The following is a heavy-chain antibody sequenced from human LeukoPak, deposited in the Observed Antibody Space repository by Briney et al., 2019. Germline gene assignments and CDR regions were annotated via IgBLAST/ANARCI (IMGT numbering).Heavy chain of an antibody. CDR3: AKDRIGVLPDAFDI. J-gene: IGHJ3*02. D-gene: IGHD3-10*01. CDR1: GFTFSDYA. Sequence: GGSLRLSCAAPGFTFSDYAMSWVRQAPGKGLEWVSSIRASGGSTFYADSVKGRFTISRDNSENTLFLQMNSLRADDAAVYYCAKDRIGVLPDAFDIWGQGTMVSVSS. V-gene: IGHV3-23*01. CDR2: IRASGGST.